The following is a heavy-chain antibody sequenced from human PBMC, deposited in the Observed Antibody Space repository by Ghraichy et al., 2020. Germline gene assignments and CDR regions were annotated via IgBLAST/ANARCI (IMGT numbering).Heavy chain of an antibody. D-gene: IGHD3-3*01. J-gene: IGHJ5*02. CDR2: INHSGST. Sequence: SETLSLTCAVYGGSFSGYYWSWIRQPPGKGLEWIGEINHSGSTNYNPSLKSRVTISVDTSKNQFSLKLSSVTAADTAVYYCARGYYDFWSGYYTTRPTRWFDPWGQGTLVIVSS. CDR1: GGSFSGYY. V-gene: IGHV4-34*01. CDR3: ARGYYDFWSGYYTTRPTRWFDP.